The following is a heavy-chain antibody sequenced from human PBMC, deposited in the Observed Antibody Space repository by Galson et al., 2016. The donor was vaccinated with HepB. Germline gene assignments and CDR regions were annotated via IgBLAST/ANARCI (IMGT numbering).Heavy chain of an antibody. CDR3: ARARPEGYSSGYGMDV. CDR1: GGSISSSSYF. J-gene: IGHJ6*02. CDR2: IYYSGST. V-gene: IGHV4-61*05. D-gene: IGHD5-18*01. Sequence: ETLSLTCTVSGGSISSSSYFWAWIRQPPGKGLEWIGYIYYSGSTNYNPSLKSRVTMSVDTSKTQFSLRLTSVTAADTAVYYCARARPEGYSSGYGMDVWGQGTMVTVSS.